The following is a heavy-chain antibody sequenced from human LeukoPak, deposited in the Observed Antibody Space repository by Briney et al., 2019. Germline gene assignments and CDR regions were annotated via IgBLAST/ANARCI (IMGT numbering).Heavy chain of an antibody. D-gene: IGHD6-19*01. CDR3: TTTTVAGTVDY. CDR2: IKSKTDGGTT. Sequence: GGSLRLSCAASGFTFSNAWMSWVRQAPGKGLEWVGRIKSKTDGGTTDYAAPVKGRFTISRDDSKNTLYLQMNSLKTEDAAVYYCTTTTVAGTVDYWGQGTLVTVSS. J-gene: IGHJ4*02. CDR1: GFTFSNAW. V-gene: IGHV3-15*01.